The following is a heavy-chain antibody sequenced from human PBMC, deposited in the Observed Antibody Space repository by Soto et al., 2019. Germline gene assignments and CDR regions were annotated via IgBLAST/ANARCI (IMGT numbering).Heavy chain of an antibody. Sequence: TLPLTCTVSVGAIGSGGYYWRWIRQPPGKGLEWIGCISYRGSTYYNPSLKSRVTISVDTSTNQFSLKLSSVTAADTAVYYCARDRGQLVPGHCFNYWGDVTRVTSSA. V-gene: IGHV4-30-4*01. CDR2: ISYRGST. CDR3: ARDRGQLVPGHCFNY. J-gene: IGHJ5*01. CDR1: VGAIGSGGYY. D-gene: IGHD6-6*01.